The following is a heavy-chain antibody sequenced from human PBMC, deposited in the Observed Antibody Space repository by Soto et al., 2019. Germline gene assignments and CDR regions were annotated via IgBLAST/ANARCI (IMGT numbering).Heavy chain of an antibody. CDR2: IIPILGIA. CDR1: GGTFSSYT. Sequence: GASVKVSWKASGGTFSSYTISWVRQAPGQGLEWMGRIIPILGIANYAQKFQGRVTITADKSTSTAYMELSSLRSEDTAVYYCARDNDYSNYSGARDLHDWGQGTLVTFSS. V-gene: IGHV1-69*04. CDR3: ARDNDYSNYSGARDLHD. D-gene: IGHD4-4*01. J-gene: IGHJ4*02.